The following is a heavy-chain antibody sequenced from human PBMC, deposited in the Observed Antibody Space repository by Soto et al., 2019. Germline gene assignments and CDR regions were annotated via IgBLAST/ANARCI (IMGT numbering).Heavy chain of an antibody. Sequence: GGSLRLSCTASGFTFGDYAMSWVRQAPGKGLEWVGFIRSKAYGGTTEYAASVKGRFTISRDDSKSIAYLQMNSLKTEDTAVYYCTRGSDDFWSSYYQDYWGPGTLVTVSS. CDR3: TRGSDDFWSSYYQDY. CDR1: GFTFGDYA. V-gene: IGHV3-49*04. D-gene: IGHD3-3*01. J-gene: IGHJ4*02. CDR2: IRSKAYGGTT.